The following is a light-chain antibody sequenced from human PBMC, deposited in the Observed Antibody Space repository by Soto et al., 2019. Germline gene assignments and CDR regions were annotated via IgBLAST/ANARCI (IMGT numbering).Light chain of an antibody. CDR3: QQRSNWPGT. CDR1: QGVSSSY. V-gene: IGKV3D-20*02. Sequence: EIVLTQSPGTLSLSAGERATLSCRASQGVSSSYLAWYQQKPGQAPRLLIYDASNRATGIPARFSGSGSGTDFTLTISSLEPEDFAVYYCQQRSNWPGTFGQGTKVEIK. J-gene: IGKJ1*01. CDR2: DAS.